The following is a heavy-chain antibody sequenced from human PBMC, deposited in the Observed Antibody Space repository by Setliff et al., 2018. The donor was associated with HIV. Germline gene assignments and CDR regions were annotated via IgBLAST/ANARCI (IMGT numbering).Heavy chain of an antibody. CDR3: ARGKELVRSAFDI. Sequence: SETVSLTCAVYGGSFSGYYWSWIRQPPGKGLEWIGEINHSGSTNYNSSLKSRVTLSVDTSKNQFSLNVTSVTAADTAVYYCARGKELVRSAFDIWGQGTMVTVS. J-gene: IGHJ3*02. D-gene: IGHD1-7*01. V-gene: IGHV4-34*01. CDR1: GGSFSGYY. CDR2: INHSGST.